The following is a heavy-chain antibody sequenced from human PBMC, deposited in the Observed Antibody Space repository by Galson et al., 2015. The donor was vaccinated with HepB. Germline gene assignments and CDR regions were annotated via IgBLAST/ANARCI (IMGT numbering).Heavy chain of an antibody. CDR3: ARLDDIMTARGGYNY. CDR1: GYSFTSYW. V-gene: IGHV5-51*01. Sequence: QSGAEVKKPGESLKISCKGSGYSFTSYWIGWVRQMPGEGLEWVGIIYPGDSDTRYSPSFQGQVTISADKSISTAYLQWSSLKASDTAMYYCARLDDIMTARGGYNYWGQGTLVTVSS. CDR2: IYPGDSDT. D-gene: IGHD3-9*01. J-gene: IGHJ4*02.